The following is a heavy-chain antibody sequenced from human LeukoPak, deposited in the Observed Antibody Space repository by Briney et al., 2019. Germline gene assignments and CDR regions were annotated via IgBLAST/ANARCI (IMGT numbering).Heavy chain of an antibody. V-gene: IGHV4-4*07. J-gene: IGHJ4*02. D-gene: IGHD5-18*01. CDR2: IYTSGST. Sequence: PSETLSLTCTVSGGSISSYYWSWIRHPAGKGLEWIGRIYTSGSTNYNPSLKSRVTMSVDTSKNQFSLKLSSVTAADTAVYYCAREVDTAMVPVYYFDYWGQGTLVTVSS. CDR1: GGSISSYY. CDR3: AREVDTAMVPVYYFDY.